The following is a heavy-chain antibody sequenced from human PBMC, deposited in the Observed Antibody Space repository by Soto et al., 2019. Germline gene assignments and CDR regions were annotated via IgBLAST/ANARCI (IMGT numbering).Heavy chain of an antibody. V-gene: IGHV1-69*04. Sequence: SVKVSCKASGGTFSSYTISWVRQAPGQGLEWMGRIIPILGIANYAQKFQGRVTITADKSTGTAYMELSSLRSEDTAVYYCARDPRSSSLDAFDIWGQGTMVTVSS. CDR3: ARDPRSSSLDAFDI. J-gene: IGHJ3*02. CDR2: IIPILGIA. D-gene: IGHD2-2*01. CDR1: GGTFSSYT.